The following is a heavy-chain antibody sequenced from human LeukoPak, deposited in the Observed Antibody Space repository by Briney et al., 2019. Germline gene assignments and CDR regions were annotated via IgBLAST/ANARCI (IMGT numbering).Heavy chain of an antibody. CDR1: GFTFDDYT. CDR2: ISWDGGST. Sequence: GGSLRLSCAASGFTFDDYTMHWVRQAPGKGLEWVSLISWDGGSTYYADSVKGRFTISRDNSKNSLYLQMNSLRTEDTALYYCAEGLRRSGYFFDYWGQGTLVTVSS. J-gene: IGHJ4*02. V-gene: IGHV3-43*01. CDR3: AEGLRRSGYFFDY. D-gene: IGHD3-22*01.